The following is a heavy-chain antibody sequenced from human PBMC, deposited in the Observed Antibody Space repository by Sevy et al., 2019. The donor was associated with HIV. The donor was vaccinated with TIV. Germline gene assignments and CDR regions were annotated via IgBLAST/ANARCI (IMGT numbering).Heavy chain of an antibody. CDR3: ASLVVVPLRASYYYYGMDV. J-gene: IGHJ6*02. Sequence: SETLSLTCAVYGGSFSGYYWSWIRQPPGKGLEWIGEINHSGSTNYNPSLKSRVTISVDTSKNQFSLKLSSVTAADTAVYYCASLVVVPLRASYYYYGMDVWGQGTTVTVSS. D-gene: IGHD2-2*01. CDR2: INHSGST. V-gene: IGHV4-34*01. CDR1: GGSFSGYY.